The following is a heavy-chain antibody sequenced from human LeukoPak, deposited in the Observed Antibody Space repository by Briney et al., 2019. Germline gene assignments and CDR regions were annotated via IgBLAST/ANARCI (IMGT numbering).Heavy chain of an antibody. J-gene: IGHJ4*02. CDR3: VRQFAS. V-gene: IGHV3-48*01. Sequence: PGGSLGLSCAASGFTFSVHIMNWVRQLPGKRLEWVAYVSGSGSTVYYADSVKGRFTISRDNGKSSLYLQMNSLRVEDTALYYCVRQFASWGQGTLVTVSS. CDR1: GFTFSVHI. CDR2: VSGSGSTV.